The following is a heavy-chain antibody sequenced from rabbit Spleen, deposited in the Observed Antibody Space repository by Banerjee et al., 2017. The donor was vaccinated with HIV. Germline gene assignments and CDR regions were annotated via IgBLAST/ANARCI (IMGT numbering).Heavy chain of an antibody. V-gene: IGHV1S45*01. J-gene: IGHJ6*01. D-gene: IGHD4-1*01. Sequence: QQQLEESGGGLVQPGGTLTLSCTASGFSFSSSYWICWVRQAPGKGLERTGWVYSASSGGAWDAGGVKGRFNSSKTSSNAVTLQMTRQTTADTAAYFCARDSGTSFSSYGMDLWGSGTHVTVS. CDR3: ARDSGTSFSSYGMDL. CDR1: GFSFSSSYW. CDR2: VYSASSGGA.